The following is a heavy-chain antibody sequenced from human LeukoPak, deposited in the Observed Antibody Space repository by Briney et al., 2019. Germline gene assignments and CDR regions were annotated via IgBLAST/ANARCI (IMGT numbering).Heavy chain of an antibody. CDR2: IIPIFGTA. CDR1: GGTFSSYA. D-gene: IGHD1-20*01. Sequence: ASVKVSCKASGGTFSSYAISWVRQAPGQGLEWMGGIIPIFGTANYAQKFQGRVTITADKSTSTAYMELSSLRSEDTAVYYCARDELTEPYYFDYWGQGTLVTVSS. CDR3: ARDELTEPYYFDY. J-gene: IGHJ4*02. V-gene: IGHV1-69*06.